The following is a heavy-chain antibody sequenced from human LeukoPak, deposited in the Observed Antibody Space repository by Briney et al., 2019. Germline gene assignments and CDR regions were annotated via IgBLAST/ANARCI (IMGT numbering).Heavy chain of an antibody. Sequence: GGSLRLSCAASGFAFDDYAMHWVRQAPGTGLEWVSPISGDGDSTYYADSVKGRFTISRDNSKNSLYLQMNSLRTEDTALYYCAKDIRGDGYNSRFDYWGQGTLVTVSP. CDR2: ISGDGDST. CDR1: GFAFDDYA. J-gene: IGHJ4*02. D-gene: IGHD5-24*01. V-gene: IGHV3-43*02. CDR3: AKDIRGDGYNSRFDY.